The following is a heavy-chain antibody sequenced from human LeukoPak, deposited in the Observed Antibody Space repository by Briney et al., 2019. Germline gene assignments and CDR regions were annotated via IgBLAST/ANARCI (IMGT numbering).Heavy chain of an antibody. CDR1: GFTLSSYT. J-gene: IGHJ4*02. V-gene: IGHV3-23*01. CDR2: INPSGGTT. CDR3: AKALRASSYDY. Sequence: PGGSLRLSCAASGFTLSSYTMGWVRQPPXXXLEWVSDINPSGGTTYYADSVKGRFTISRDNSKDTLYLQMNSLRAEDTAVYYCAKALRASSYDYWGQGTLVTVSS. D-gene: IGHD2-2*01.